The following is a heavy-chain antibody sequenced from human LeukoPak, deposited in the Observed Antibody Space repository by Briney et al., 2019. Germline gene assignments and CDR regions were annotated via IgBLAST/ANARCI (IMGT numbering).Heavy chain of an antibody. Sequence: PSETLSLTCTVSGGSLSSSSYHWGWIRQPPGKGLEWIGSIYYSGSTYYNPSLKSRVTISVDTSKNQFSLKLSSVTAADTAVYYCARLGCSSSSCYSLGYYYMDVWGKGTTVTVSS. CDR2: IYYSGST. J-gene: IGHJ6*03. D-gene: IGHD2-2*01. CDR3: ARLGCSSSSCYSLGYYYMDV. CDR1: GGSLSSSSYH. V-gene: IGHV4-39*01.